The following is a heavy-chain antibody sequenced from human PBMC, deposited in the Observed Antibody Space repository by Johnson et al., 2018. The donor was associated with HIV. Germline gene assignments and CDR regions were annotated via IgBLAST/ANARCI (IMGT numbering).Heavy chain of an antibody. CDR3: ARGRIATGGMRGGAFDV. D-gene: IGHD6-13*01. CDR1: GFTFSSYA. Sequence: QVQLVESGGGVVQPGRSLRLSCAASGFTFSSYAMHWVRQAPGKGLEWVAVIYSGGSTYYADSVKGRFTISRDNSTLYLQMNSLRVDDTAVYYCARGRIATGGMRGGAFDVWGQGTMVTVSS. V-gene: IGHV3-NL1*01. CDR2: IYSGGST. J-gene: IGHJ3*01.